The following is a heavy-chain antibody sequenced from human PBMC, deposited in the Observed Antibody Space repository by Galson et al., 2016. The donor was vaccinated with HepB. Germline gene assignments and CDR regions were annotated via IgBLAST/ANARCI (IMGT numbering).Heavy chain of an antibody. J-gene: IGHJ6*03. CDR1: GFTFSDYA. D-gene: IGHD3-3*01. Sequence: SLRLSCSASGFTFSDYAMSWVRQAPGQGLEWVSGINGHGADTYYADYVQGRFTISRANSRNTVYLQMNNLRAEDTAVYYCAKDGEKYDFWSTRRRNYYYYMDVWGQGTMVTLSS. CDR2: INGHGADT. CDR3: AKDGEKYDFWSTRRRNYYYYMDV. V-gene: IGHV3-23*01.